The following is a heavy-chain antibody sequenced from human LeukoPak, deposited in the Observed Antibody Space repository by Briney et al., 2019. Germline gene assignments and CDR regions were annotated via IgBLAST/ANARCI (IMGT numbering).Heavy chain of an antibody. CDR3: AKDYAVGSIDY. CDR2: ISRSGEST. Sequence: GGSLRLSCAASGFTFSGLAMSWIRQAPGKGLEWVSSISRSGESTFYADSVRGRFTISRDNSKNTVSLQMESLRAEDTALYYCAKDYAVGSIDYWGQGTLVTVSS. D-gene: IGHD3-16*01. J-gene: IGHJ4*02. CDR1: GFTFSGLA. V-gene: IGHV3-23*01.